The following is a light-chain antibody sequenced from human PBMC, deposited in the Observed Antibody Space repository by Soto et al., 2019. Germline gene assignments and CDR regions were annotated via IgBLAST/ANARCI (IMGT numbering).Light chain of an antibody. J-gene: IGKJ1*01. V-gene: IGKV3-20*01. CDR2: GAS. CDR1: QSVSNNY. Sequence: EMVLTQSPGTLSLSPGERATLSCRASQSVSNNYLAWYQQKPGQAPRLLIYGASNRATGIPDRFSGSGSGRDFTLSIRVLEPEDFAVWYCQRYGSLCTFRQGTKVGI. CDR3: QRYGSLCT.